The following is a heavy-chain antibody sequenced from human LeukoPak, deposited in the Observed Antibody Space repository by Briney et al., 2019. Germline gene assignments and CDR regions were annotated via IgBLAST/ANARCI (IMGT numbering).Heavy chain of an antibody. CDR2: INSDGSST. D-gene: IGHD1/OR15-1a*01. V-gene: IGHV3-74*01. CDR3: ARRGITGTTNFDY. CDR1: GFTFSSYW. J-gene: IGHJ4*02. Sequence: GGSLRLSCAASGFTFSSYWMHWLRHPPGKGLVWVSRINSDGSSTSYADSVKGRFTISRDNAKNTLYLQMNSLRAEDTAVYYCARRGITGTTNFDYWGQGTLVTVSS.